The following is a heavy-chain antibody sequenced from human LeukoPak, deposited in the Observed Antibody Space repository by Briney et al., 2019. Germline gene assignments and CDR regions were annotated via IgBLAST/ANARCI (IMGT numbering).Heavy chain of an antibody. Sequence: SVKASCKASGDTFSTYAFNWVRQAPGQGLEWTGGIVPISDTTNYAQTLQGRVTITADKSTNTVYMELSSLTSEDTGVYYCARGASVRVVPMSYYYAMDVWGEGTTVIVSS. V-gene: IGHV1-69*06. CDR1: GDTFSTYA. CDR3: ARGASVRVVPMSYYYAMDV. D-gene: IGHD2-2*01. CDR2: IVPISDTT. J-gene: IGHJ6*04.